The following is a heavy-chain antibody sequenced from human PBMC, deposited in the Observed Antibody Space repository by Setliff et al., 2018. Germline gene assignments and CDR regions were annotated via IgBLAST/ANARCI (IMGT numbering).Heavy chain of an antibody. CDR1: GYSISSGNY. Sequence: SETLSLTCAVSGYSISSGNYWGWIRQPPGKGLEWIGSISHSGSAYYNPSLKSRVTISLDMSKNQFSLKLNSVTAADTAVYYCGRDPHTPTVTTRGDYWGQGTLVTVSS. CDR2: ISHSGSA. D-gene: IGHD4-17*01. V-gene: IGHV4-38-2*02. CDR3: GRDPHTPTVTTRGDY. J-gene: IGHJ4*02.